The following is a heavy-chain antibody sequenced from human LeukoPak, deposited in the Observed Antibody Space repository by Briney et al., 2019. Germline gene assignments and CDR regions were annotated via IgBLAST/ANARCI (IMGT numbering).Heavy chain of an antibody. D-gene: IGHD2-15*01. CDR3: ARGYCSGGSCYSVENWFDP. CDR2: INPNSGGT. CDR1: GYTFTGYY. J-gene: IGHJ5*02. V-gene: IGHV1-2*06. Sequence: ASVKVSCKAAGYTFTGYYMFWVRQAPGQGLEWMGRINPNSGGTNYAQRFQGRVTMTRDTSISTAYMELSRLRSDDTAVYYCARGYCSGGSCYSVENWFDPWGQGTLVTVSS.